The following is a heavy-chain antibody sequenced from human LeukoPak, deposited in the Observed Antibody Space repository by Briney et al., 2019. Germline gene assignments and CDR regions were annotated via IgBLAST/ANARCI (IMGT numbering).Heavy chain of an antibody. CDR1: GGSISSGGYY. Sequence: SETLSLTCTVSGGSISSGGYYWSWIRQHPGKGLEWIGYIYYSGSTYYNPSLKSRVTISVDTSKNQFSLKLSSVTAADTAVYYCARDSRDSSSWWSNWFDPWGQGTLVTVSS. V-gene: IGHV4-31*03. CDR3: ARDSRDSSSWWSNWFDP. CDR2: IYYSGST. D-gene: IGHD6-13*01. J-gene: IGHJ5*02.